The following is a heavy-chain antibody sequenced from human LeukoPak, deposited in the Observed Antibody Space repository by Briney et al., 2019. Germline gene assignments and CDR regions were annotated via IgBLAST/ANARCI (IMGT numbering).Heavy chain of an antibody. V-gene: IGHV4-4*07. CDR2: VYTSGST. Sequence: PSETLSLTCTVAGGSISSDYWSWIRQPAGKGLEWIGRVYTSGSTNYNPSFRSRIPMSVDTSKNPPSLKLSSVTAADTAVYYCARAYTSWSFDYWGQGTLVTVSS. J-gene: IGHJ4*02. CDR1: GGSISSDY. D-gene: IGHD2-2*02. CDR3: ARAYTSWSFDY.